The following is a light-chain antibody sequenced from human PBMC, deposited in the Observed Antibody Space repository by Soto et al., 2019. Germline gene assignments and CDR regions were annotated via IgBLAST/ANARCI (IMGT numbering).Light chain of an antibody. CDR1: QSITNS. Sequence: DIQMTQSPSSRSASVGDRVTITCRVSQSITNSLNWYQHKPGKAPTLVVYAASSLQSGVPSKFSGSGSGTDFTLTISSLQPEDFATYFCQQGHSMPFTFGPGIKVDIK. V-gene: IGKV1-39*01. J-gene: IGKJ3*01. CDR2: AAS. CDR3: QQGHSMPFT.